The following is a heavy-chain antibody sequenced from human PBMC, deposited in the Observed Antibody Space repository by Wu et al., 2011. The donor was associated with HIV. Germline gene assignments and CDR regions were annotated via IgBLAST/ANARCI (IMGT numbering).Heavy chain of an antibody. CDR2: MNPDNGDT. CDR1: RYTFTTLD. CDR3: ARVHGYSSSWSIYYYYYMDV. V-gene: IGHV1-8*01. Sequence: QVQLVQSGAEMEKPGASVKVSCKAFRYTFTTLDINWVRHATGQGLEWMGWMNPDNGDTGYAQKFQGRVTMTRNTSINTAYMELSSLRSDDTALYYCARVHGYSSSWSIYYYYYMDVWGKGTTVTVSS. D-gene: IGHD6-13*01. J-gene: IGHJ6*03.